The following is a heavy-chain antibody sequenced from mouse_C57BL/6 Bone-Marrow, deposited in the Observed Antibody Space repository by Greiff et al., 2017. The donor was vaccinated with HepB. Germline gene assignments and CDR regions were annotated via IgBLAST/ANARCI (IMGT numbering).Heavy chain of an antibody. CDR1: GFNFKDYY. V-gene: IGHV14-2*01. CDR3: ALMVTTGACFAY. D-gene: IGHD2-2*01. CDR2: IDPEDGET. Sequence: VQLQQSGAELVKPGASVKLSCTASGFNFKDYYMHWVKQRTEQGLEWIGRIDPEDGETKYAQKFQGKATITADTSSNTAYLQLSSLTSEDTAVYYCALMVTTGACFAYWCQGTLVTVSA. J-gene: IGHJ3*01.